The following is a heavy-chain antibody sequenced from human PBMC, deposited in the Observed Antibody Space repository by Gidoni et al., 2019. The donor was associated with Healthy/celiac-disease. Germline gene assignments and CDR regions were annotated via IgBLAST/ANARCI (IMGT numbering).Heavy chain of an antibody. CDR1: AGTFSSYA. CDR3: ARRDYYDSSGRDH. D-gene: IGHD3-22*01. CDR2: IIPIVGTA. V-gene: IGHV1-69*01. Sequence: QVQLVQSGAEVKKPGSSVQVSCKAPAGTFSSYAISWVRQAPGQGLEWVGRIIPIVGTANYAQKFQGRVTITADESTSTAYMELSSLRSEDTAVYYCARRDYYDSSGRDHWGQGTLVTVSA. J-gene: IGHJ4*02.